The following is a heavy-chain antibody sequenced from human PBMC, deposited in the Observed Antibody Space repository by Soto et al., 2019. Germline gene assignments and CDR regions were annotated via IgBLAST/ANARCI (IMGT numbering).Heavy chain of an antibody. V-gene: IGHV1-18*01. CDR1: CYTFTRYG. Sequence: GASVKVSCKASCYTFTRYGISCLRQAPGQGLEWMGWISAYNGNTNYAQKLQGRVTMTTDTSTSTAYMELRSLRSDDTAVYYCARVGELWFDPWGQGTLVTVSS. CDR3: ARVGELWFDP. J-gene: IGHJ5*02. D-gene: IGHD3-16*01. CDR2: ISAYNGNT.